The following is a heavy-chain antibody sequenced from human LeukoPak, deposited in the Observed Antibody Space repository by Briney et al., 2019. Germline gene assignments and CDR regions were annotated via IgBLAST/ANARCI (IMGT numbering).Heavy chain of an antibody. CDR1: GGSISSSNW. V-gene: IGHV4-4*02. D-gene: IGHD3-10*01. CDR3: ARGTMVRGATDY. J-gene: IGHJ4*02. CDR2: IYYSGST. Sequence: SETLSLTCAVSGGSISSSNWWSWVRQPPGKGLEWIGYIYYSGSTNYNPSLKSRVTISVDTSKNQFSLKLSSVTAADTAVYYCARGTMVRGATDYWGQGTLVTVSS.